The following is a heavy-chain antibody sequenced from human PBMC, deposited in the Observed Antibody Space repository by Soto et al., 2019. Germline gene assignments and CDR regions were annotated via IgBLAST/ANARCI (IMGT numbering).Heavy chain of an antibody. D-gene: IGHD2-8*02. CDR3: ARRYWSGSRFHFYFDY. CDR1: GGSIISSNW. CDR2: IYHSGST. V-gene: IGHV4-4*02. Sequence: KSSETLSLTCAVSGGSIISSNWWNWVRQPPGKGLEWIGEIYHSGSTYYKPSLKSRVAMSVDTSKNPFSLKLTSATAADTAVYYCARRYWSGSRFHFYFDYWGQGXLVTVYS. J-gene: IGHJ4*02.